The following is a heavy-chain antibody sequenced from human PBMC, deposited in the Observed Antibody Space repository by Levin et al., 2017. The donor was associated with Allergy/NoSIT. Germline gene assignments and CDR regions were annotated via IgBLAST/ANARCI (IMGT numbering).Heavy chain of an antibody. CDR1: GGSISSYY. J-gene: IGHJ6*03. CDR3: ARGPSNPYYYYYYYMDV. D-gene: IGHD4-11*01. Sequence: SQTLSLTCTVSGGSISSYYWSWIRQPPGKGLEWIGYIYYSGSTNYNPSLKSRVTISVDTSKNQFSLKLSSVTAADTAVYYCARGPSNPYYYYYYYMDVWGKGTTVTVSS. CDR2: IYYSGST. V-gene: IGHV4-59*01.